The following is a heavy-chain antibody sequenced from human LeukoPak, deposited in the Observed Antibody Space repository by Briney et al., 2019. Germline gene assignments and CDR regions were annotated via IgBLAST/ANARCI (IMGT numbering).Heavy chain of an antibody. D-gene: IGHD2-2*01. J-gene: IGHJ4*02. Sequence: PGGSLRLSCAVSGFTFSNYAMSWVRQAPGKGLEWASSISGSGTSTCYADSVKGRFTISRDNSKNTLYLQMNSLRAEDTAVYYCARESRYCSSTSCYAFDYWGQGTLVTVSS. CDR2: ISGSGTST. V-gene: IGHV3-23*01. CDR1: GFTFSNYA. CDR3: ARESRYCSSTSCYAFDY.